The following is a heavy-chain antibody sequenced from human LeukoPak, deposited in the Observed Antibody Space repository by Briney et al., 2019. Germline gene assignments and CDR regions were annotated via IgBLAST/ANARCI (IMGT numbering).Heavy chain of an antibody. Sequence: SETLSLTCTVSGGSISSSSYYWGWIRQPPGKGLEWIGYIYYSGSTNYNPSLKSRVTISVDTSKNQFSLKLSSVTAADTAVYYCARESSGYPFDYWGQGTLVTVSS. CDR3: ARESSGYPFDY. D-gene: IGHD3-22*01. CDR2: IYYSGST. V-gene: IGHV4-61*01. CDR1: GGSISSSSYY. J-gene: IGHJ4*02.